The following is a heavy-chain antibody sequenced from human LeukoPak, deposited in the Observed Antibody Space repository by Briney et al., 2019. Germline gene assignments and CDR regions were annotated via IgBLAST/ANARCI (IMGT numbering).Heavy chain of an antibody. Sequence: PSETLSLTCTVSGGSISSYYWSWIRQPPGKGLEWIGYIYYSGSTNYNPSLKSRDTISVDTSKNQFSLKLSSVTAADTAVYYCARESGYYGSGSYYGDYYGMDVWGKGTTVTVSS. CDR3: ARESGYYGSGSYYGDYYGMDV. J-gene: IGHJ6*04. V-gene: IGHV4-59*01. D-gene: IGHD3-10*01. CDR1: GGSISSYY. CDR2: IYYSGST.